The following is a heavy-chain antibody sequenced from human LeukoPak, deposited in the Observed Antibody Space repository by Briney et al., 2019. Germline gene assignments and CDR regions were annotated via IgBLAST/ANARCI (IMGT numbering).Heavy chain of an antibody. Sequence: APVKVSCKASVYTFTGYYMHWVRQAPGQGLEWMGWINPNSGGTNYAQKFQGRVTMTRDTSISTAYMKLSRLRSGDTAVYYCARGEQQLVTDENWFDPWGQGTLVTVSS. CDR2: INPNSGGT. J-gene: IGHJ5*02. V-gene: IGHV1-2*02. CDR1: VYTFTGYY. CDR3: ARGEQQLVTDENWFDP. D-gene: IGHD6-13*01.